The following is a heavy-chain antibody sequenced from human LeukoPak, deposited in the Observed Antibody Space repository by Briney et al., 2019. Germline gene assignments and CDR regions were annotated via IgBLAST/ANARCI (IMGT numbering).Heavy chain of an antibody. CDR3: ARGLRKGRYFGY. CDR1: GFTFSDYE. Sequence: GGSLRLSCAASGFTFSDYEMNWLRQAPGKGLEWVSYISGSGTTMYYADSVRGRFTISRDNAENSLYLQTNSLRAEDTAIYYCARGLRKGRYFGYWGQGTLVTVSS. D-gene: IGHD3-16*01. CDR2: ISGSGTTM. V-gene: IGHV3-48*03. J-gene: IGHJ4*02.